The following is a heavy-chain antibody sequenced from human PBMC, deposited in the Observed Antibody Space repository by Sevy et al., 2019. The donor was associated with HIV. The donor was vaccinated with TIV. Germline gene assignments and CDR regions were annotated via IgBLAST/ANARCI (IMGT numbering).Heavy chain of an antibody. J-gene: IGHJ4*02. D-gene: IGHD6-19*01. Sequence: GGSLRLSCAASGFTFSNSGMHWVRQSPGKGLEWVASIFSDGITSYYGDSVRGRFTVFRDNSKSTLYLQLNSLRVEDTAIYYCARESPSDWYLDSRGQGTLVTVSS. CDR3: ARESPSDWYLDS. CDR2: IFSDGITS. V-gene: IGHV3-33*01. CDR1: GFTFSNSG.